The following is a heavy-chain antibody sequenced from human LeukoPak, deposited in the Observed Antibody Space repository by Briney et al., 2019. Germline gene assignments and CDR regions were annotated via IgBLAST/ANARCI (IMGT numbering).Heavy chain of an antibody. D-gene: IGHD6-13*01. CDR1: GGSISSSNW. Sequence: SETLSLTCAVSGGSISSSNWWSWVRQPPGKGLEWIGEIYHSGSTNYNPSLKSRVTISVDKSKNQFSLKLTSVTAADTAVFYCATVHYSNYREVHYYYYMDVWGKGTTVTVSS. CDR2: IYHSGST. V-gene: IGHV4-4*02. J-gene: IGHJ6*03. CDR3: ATVHYSNYREVHYYYYMDV.